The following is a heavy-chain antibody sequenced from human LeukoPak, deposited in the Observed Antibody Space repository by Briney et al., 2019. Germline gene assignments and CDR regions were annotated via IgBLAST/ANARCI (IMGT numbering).Heavy chain of an antibody. Sequence: SETLSLTCNVSGGSITSYYWNWIRQPPGKGLEWIGYIYYTGCTNSNPSLKSRVTISLDTSKNQFSLKLSSATAADTGIYYCASSYFYDGNRYFDYWGQGALVTVSS. D-gene: IGHD3-22*01. CDR1: GGSITSYY. J-gene: IGHJ4*02. V-gene: IGHV4-59*08. CDR2: IYYTGCT. CDR3: ASSYFYDGNRYFDY.